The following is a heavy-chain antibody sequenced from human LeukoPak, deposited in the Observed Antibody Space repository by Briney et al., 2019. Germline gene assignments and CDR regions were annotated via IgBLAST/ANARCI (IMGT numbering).Heavy chain of an antibody. D-gene: IGHD1-26*01. Sequence: SETLSLTCTVSGVSISSGTYYWGWIRQPPGKGLEWIGSIYYSASTYYNPSLMSRVTISVDTSKNQFSLKLSSVTAADTAVYYCASGWDQFDYWGQGSLVTVSP. CDR1: GVSISSGTYY. CDR3: ASGWDQFDY. J-gene: IGHJ4*02. CDR2: IYYSAST. V-gene: IGHV4-39*01.